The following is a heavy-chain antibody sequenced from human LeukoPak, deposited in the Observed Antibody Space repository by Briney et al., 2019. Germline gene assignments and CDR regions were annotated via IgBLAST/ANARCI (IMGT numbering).Heavy chain of an antibody. Sequence: ASVKVPCKASGNIITSYAMNWVRQAPGQGLEWMGIINPSGGSTSYAQKFQGRVTMTRDTSTSTVYMELSSLRSEDTAVYYCAREEMVRGANEVGGYWGQGTLVTVSS. CDR3: AREEMVRGANEVGGY. CDR2: INPSGGST. V-gene: IGHV1-46*01. D-gene: IGHD3-10*01. J-gene: IGHJ4*02. CDR1: GNIITSYA.